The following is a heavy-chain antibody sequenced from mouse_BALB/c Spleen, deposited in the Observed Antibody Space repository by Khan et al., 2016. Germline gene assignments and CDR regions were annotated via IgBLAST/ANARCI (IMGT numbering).Heavy chain of an antibody. CDR2: ISYSGST. D-gene: IGHD1-1*01. CDR3: ETYDCGSSHYAMDY. CDR1: GYSITSDYA. Sequence: EVQLQESGPGLVKPSQSLSLTCTVTGYSITSDYAWNWIRQFPGNKLEWMGYISYSGSTSYNPSLKSRISITRDTSKNQFFLQLNSVTTEDTATYYCETYDCGSSHYAMDYWGQGTSVTVSS. V-gene: IGHV3-2*02. J-gene: IGHJ4*01.